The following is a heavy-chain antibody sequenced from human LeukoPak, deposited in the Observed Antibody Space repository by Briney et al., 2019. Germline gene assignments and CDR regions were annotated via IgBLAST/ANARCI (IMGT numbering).Heavy chain of an antibody. V-gene: IGHV1-69*05. CDR1: GGTFSSYA. CDR2: IIPIFGTA. Sequence: ASVKVSCKASGGTFSSYAISWVRQAPGQGLEWMGGIIPIFGTANYAQKFQGRVTVTTDESTSTAYMELSSLRSEDTAVYYCARVSAVAGTKNYYYYMDVWGKGTTVTVSS. J-gene: IGHJ6*03. D-gene: IGHD6-19*01. CDR3: ARVSAVAGTKNYYYYMDV.